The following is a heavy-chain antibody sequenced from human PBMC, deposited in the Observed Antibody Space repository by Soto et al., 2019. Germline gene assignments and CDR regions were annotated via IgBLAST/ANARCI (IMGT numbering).Heavy chain of an antibody. D-gene: IGHD2-15*01. CDR2: ISTSGAIT. Sequence: VQLLESGGGLVQPGGSLRLSCTASRFTFSSYALRWVRQAPGKGLEWVAAISTSGAITYYAESVRGRFTISRDDSKNTRYLLMNSLRAEDTAVYYCAKTCRYWSEDSPWSWGQGTLVTVSS. CDR3: AKTCRYWSEDSPWS. V-gene: IGHV3-23*01. CDR1: RFTFSSYA. J-gene: IGHJ4*02.